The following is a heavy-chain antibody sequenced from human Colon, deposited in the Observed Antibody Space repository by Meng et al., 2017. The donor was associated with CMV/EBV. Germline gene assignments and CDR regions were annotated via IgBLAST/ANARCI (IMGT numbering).Heavy chain of an antibody. CDR1: GYTFTGYF. Sequence: QVQRVQSGAEVKKPGASVNVSCKASGYTFTGYFMYWVRQAPGQGLEWMGSINPNSGGTNYAQKFQGRVTMTRDTSINTAYMELSRLRSDDTAVYYCATVSGGDFDYWGQGTLVTVSS. V-gene: IGHV1-2*02. D-gene: IGHD1-26*01. J-gene: IGHJ4*02. CDR2: INPNSGGT. CDR3: ATVSGGDFDY.